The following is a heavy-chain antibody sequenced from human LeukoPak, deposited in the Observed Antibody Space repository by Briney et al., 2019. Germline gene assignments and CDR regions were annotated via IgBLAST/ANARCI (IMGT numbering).Heavy chain of an antibody. CDR2: IYYSESA. D-gene: IGHD3-9*01. J-gene: IGHJ4*02. CDR3: ARKRSFDL. Sequence: SETLSLTCTVSGGSITNNNYYWSWIRQPPGKRLEWIGCIYYSESATYNPSLKSRVTISLDTSKNQFFLKLSSVTAADTAVYYCARKRSFDLWGQGTLVTVSS. V-gene: IGHV4-61*01. CDR1: GGSITNNNYY.